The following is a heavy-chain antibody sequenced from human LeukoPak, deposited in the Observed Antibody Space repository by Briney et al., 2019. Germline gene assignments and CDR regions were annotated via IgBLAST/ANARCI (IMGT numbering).Heavy chain of an antibody. CDR2: ISSSGSTI. D-gene: IGHD4-17*01. J-gene: IGHJ3*02. CDR1: GFTFSSYE. V-gene: IGHV3-48*03. Sequence: PGGSLRLFCAASGFTFSSYEMNWVRQAPGKGLEWVSYISSSGSTIYYADSVKGRFTISRDNAKNSLYLQMNSLRAEDTAVYYCARGGPLDYGDYSSGRPIAFDIWGQGTMVTVSS. CDR3: ARGGPLDYGDYSSGRPIAFDI.